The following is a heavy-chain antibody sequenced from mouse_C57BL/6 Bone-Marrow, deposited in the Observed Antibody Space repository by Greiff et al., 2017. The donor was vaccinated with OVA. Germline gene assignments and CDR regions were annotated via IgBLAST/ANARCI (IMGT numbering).Heavy chain of an antibody. CDR1: GFSFNTYA. Sequence: EVKVVESGGGLVQPKGSLKLSCAASGFSFNTYAMNWVRQAPGKGLEWVARIRSKSNNYATYYADSVKDRFTISRDDSESMLYLQMNNLKTEDTAMYYCVRRLRDAYWGQGTLVTVSA. CDR3: VRRLRDAY. V-gene: IGHV10-1*01. CDR2: IRSKSNNYAT. J-gene: IGHJ3*01. D-gene: IGHD2-4*01.